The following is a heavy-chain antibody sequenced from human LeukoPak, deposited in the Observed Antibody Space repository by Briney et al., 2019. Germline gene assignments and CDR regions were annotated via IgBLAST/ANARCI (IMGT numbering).Heavy chain of an antibody. CDR1: GFTFSSYW. CDR2: IKQDGSEK. CDR3: ARDHIAAALGEFDY. D-gene: IGHD6-13*01. Sequence: GGSLRLSCAASGFTFSSYWMSWVRQAPGKGLEWVANIKQDGSEKYYVDSVKGRFTISRDNAKNSLYLQMNSLRAEDTALYYCARDHIAAALGEFDYWGQGTLVTVSS. J-gene: IGHJ4*02. V-gene: IGHV3-7*03.